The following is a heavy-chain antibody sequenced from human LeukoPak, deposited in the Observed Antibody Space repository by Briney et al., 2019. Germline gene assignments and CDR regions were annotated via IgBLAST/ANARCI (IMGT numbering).Heavy chain of an antibody. J-gene: IGHJ4*02. CDR3: ARDLEYDILGDY. CDR1: GYTFTGYY. V-gene: IGHV1-2*02. CDR2: INPNSGGT. D-gene: IGHD3-9*01. Sequence: ASAKVSCKASGYTFTGYYMHWVRQAPGQGLEWMGWINPNSGGTKYAQKFQGRVTMTRDTSISTASMELSRLRADDTAVYNCARDLEYDILGDYWGQGTLVTVSS.